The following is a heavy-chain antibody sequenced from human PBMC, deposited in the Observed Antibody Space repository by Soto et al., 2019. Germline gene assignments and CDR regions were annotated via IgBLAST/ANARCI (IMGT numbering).Heavy chain of an antibody. D-gene: IGHD3-22*01. J-gene: IGHJ4*02. CDR3: ARRRRTYYYDSSGFPYDY. CDR2: IIPIFGTA. CDR1: GGTFSSYA. V-gene: IGHV1-69*13. Sequence: AASVKVSCKASGGTFSSYAISWVRQAPGQGLEWMGGIIPIFGTANYAQKFQGRVTITADESTSTAYMELSSLRSEDTAVYYCARRRRTYYYDSSGFPYDYWGQGTLVTVSS.